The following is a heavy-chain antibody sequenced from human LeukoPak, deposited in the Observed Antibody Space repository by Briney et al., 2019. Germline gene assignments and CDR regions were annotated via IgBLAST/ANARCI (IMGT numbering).Heavy chain of an antibody. CDR1: GFTFSYYA. J-gene: IGHJ3*02. V-gene: IGHV3-11*01. D-gene: IGHD3-22*01. CDR2: ISSSGSTI. Sequence: GGSLRLSCAASGFTFSYYAMNWVRQAPGKGLEWVSYISSSGSTIYYADSMKGRFTISRDNAKNSLYLQMISLRAEDTAVYYCARTYYFDSSGWTSDAFDIWGQGTMVTVSS. CDR3: ARTYYFDSSGWTSDAFDI.